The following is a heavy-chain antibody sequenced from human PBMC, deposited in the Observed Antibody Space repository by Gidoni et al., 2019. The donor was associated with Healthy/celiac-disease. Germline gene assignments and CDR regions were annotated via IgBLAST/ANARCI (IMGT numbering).Heavy chain of an antibody. CDR1: GYTFTSYA. CDR2: INAGNGNT. V-gene: IGHV1-3*01. J-gene: IGHJ6*03. D-gene: IGHD3-3*01. CDR3: ARDLRFALNPYYYYYMDV. Sequence: QVQLVQSGAEVKKPGASVKVSCKASGYTFTSYAMHWVRQAPGQRLEWMGWINAGNGNTKDSQKFQGRVTITRDTSASTAYMELSSLRSEDTAVYYCARDLRFALNPYYYYYMDVWGKGTTVTVSS.